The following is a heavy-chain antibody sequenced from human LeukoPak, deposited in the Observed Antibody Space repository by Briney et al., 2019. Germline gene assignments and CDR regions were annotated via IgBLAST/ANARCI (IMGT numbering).Heavy chain of an antibody. J-gene: IGHJ4*02. D-gene: IGHD4-23*01. Sequence: PGRSLRLSCAASGFTFTRNSMNWVRQAPGKGLEWVSSISSASSYIYYADSVKGRFTISRDNAKNSLYLQMNSLRAEDTAVYYCARDPDYGGNSFVFDYWGQGTLVTVSS. CDR3: ARDPDYGGNSFVFDY. V-gene: IGHV3-21*01. CDR2: ISSASSYI. CDR1: GFTFTRNS.